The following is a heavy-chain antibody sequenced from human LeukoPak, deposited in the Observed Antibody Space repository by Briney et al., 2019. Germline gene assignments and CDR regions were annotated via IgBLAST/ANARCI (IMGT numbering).Heavy chain of an antibody. V-gene: IGHV4-4*07. CDR3: ARVRGSSGSYEYYHYMDV. CDR1: GGSISYFY. J-gene: IGHJ6*03. D-gene: IGHD1-26*01. CDR2: IYTSGST. Sequence: SETLSLTCTVSGGSISYFYWSWIRQPAGKGLGWIGRIYTSGSTNYNPSLKSRVTMSVDTSKKQFSLKLSSVTAADTAVYYCARVRGSSGSYEYYHYMDVWGKGTTVTISS.